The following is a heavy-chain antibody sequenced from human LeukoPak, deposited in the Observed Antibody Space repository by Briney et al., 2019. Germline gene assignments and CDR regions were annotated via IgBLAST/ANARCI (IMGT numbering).Heavy chain of an antibody. CDR2: ISYDGSNK. CDR1: GFTFSSYG. V-gene: IGHV3-30*19. Sequence: AGGSLRLSCAASGFTFSSYGMHWVRQAPGKGLEWVAVISYDGSNKYYADSVKGRFTISRDNSKNTLYLQMNSLRAEDTAVYYCARDEQQLRGLDYWGQGTLVTVSS. J-gene: IGHJ4*02. CDR3: ARDEQQLRGLDY. D-gene: IGHD6-13*01.